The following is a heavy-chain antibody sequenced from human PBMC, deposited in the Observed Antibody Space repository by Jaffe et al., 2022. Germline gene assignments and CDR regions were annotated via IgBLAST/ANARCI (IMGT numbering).Heavy chain of an antibody. CDR1: GFTFSSYG. CDR2: ISYDGSNK. CDR3: AKDHRITIFGVVIIPELDY. Sequence: QVQLVESGGGVVQPGRSLRLSCAASGFTFSSYGMHWVRQAPGKGLEWVAVISYDGSNKYYADSVKGRFTISRDNSKNTLYLQMNSLRAEDTAVYYCAKDHRITIFGVVIIPELDYWGQGTLVTVSS. V-gene: IGHV3-30*18. J-gene: IGHJ4*02. D-gene: IGHD3-3*01.